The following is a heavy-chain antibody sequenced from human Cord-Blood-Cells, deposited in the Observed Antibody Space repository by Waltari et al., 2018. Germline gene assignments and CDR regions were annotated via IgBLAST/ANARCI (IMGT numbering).Heavy chain of an antibody. Sequence: QVQLQESGPGLVKPSETLSLPCPVSGGSISSYYWSWTRQPAGKGLEWIGRIYTSGSTNYNPSLKSRVTMSVDTSKNQFSLKLSSVTAADTAVYYCARVAPCGGDCFHFDYWGQGTLVTVSS. CDR1: GGSISSYY. J-gene: IGHJ4*02. V-gene: IGHV4-4*07. CDR2: IYTSGST. CDR3: ARVAPCGGDCFHFDY. D-gene: IGHD2-21*01.